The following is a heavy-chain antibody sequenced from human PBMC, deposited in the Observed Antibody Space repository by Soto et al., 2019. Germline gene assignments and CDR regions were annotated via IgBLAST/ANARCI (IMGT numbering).Heavy chain of an antibody. J-gene: IGHJ4*02. CDR3: TTKSLDSSGHNSFDY. CDR1: GLTLSHAY. V-gene: IGHV3-15*07. Sequence: GGSLRLSCAASGLTLSHAYMIWVRQAPGKGLEWVGRIKSKTDGGTTDYAAPVKGRFTISRDDSKNTLYLQMNSLKTEDRAVYYCTTKSLDSSGHNSFDYWGQGTLVTVSS. D-gene: IGHD3-22*01. CDR2: IKSKTDGGTT.